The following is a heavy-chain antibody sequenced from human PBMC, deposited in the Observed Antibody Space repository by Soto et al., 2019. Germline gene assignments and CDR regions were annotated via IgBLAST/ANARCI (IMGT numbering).Heavy chain of an antibody. CDR2: ISSSGGTT. V-gene: IGHV3-23*01. D-gene: IGHD3-10*01. CDR1: GFMFNKYA. J-gene: IGHJ6*02. CDR3: AKDHHGSAIYGMDV. Sequence: GGSLRLSCAASGFMFNKYAMSWVRQVPGKGLEWLAAISSSGGTTYYTESVKGRFTISRDNSMNTLDLQMNSLRAEDTAIYYCAKDHHGSAIYGMDVWGQGTTVTVSS.